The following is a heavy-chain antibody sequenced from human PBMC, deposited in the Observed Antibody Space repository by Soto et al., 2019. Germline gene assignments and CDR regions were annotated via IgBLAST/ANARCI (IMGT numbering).Heavy chain of an antibody. Sequence: GGSLRLSCSASGFTFSSYAMHWVRQAPGKGLEWVAVISYDGSNKYYADSVKGRFTISRDNSKNTLYLQMNSLRAEDTAVYYCARGFKRYSSSSHFDYWGQGTLVTVSS. V-gene: IGHV3-30-3*01. CDR1: GFTFSSYA. CDR3: ARGFKRYSSSSHFDY. D-gene: IGHD6-6*01. CDR2: ISYDGSNK. J-gene: IGHJ4*02.